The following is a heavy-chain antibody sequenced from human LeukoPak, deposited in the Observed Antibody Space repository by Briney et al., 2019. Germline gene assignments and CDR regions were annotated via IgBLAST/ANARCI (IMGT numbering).Heavy chain of an antibody. J-gene: IGHJ5*02. CDR2: IYYSGST. CDR3: ARGGYYGSGNDFRFDP. V-gene: IGHV4-39*07. D-gene: IGHD3-10*01. Sequence: SETLSLTCTVSGGSISSSDYYWGWIRQPPGKGLEWIASIYYSGSTYYNPSLKSRVTISVDTSKNQFSLKLTSVTAADTAVYFCARGGYYGSGNDFRFDPWGQGTLVTVSS. CDR1: GGSISSSDYY.